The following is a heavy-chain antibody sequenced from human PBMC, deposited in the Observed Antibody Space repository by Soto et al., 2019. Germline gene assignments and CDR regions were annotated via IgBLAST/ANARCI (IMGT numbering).Heavy chain of an antibody. CDR2: IYYSGTT. CDR1: GYSISSSNW. Sequence: QVQLQESGPGLVKPSDTLSLTCAVSGYSISSSNWWGWIRQPPGKGLEWIGYIYYSGTTYYNPPLRSRVTMSVDTAKNQFSLKLSAVTAVATAVYYCARSAVAITSVGYFDYWGQGTLVTVAS. J-gene: IGHJ4*02. V-gene: IGHV4-28*01. CDR3: ARSAVAITSVGYFDY. D-gene: IGHD3-22*01.